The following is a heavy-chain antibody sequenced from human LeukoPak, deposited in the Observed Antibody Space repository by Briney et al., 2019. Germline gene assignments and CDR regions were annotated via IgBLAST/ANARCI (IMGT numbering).Heavy chain of an antibody. CDR2: ISAYNGNT. CDR1: GYTFTSYG. D-gene: IGHD2-2*01. J-gene: IGHJ4*02. CDR3: ARDAPYCSSTSCYREFDY. V-gene: IGHV1-18*01. Sequence: GASVKVSCKASGYTFTSYGISWVRQAPGQGLEWMGWISAYNGNTNYAQKRQGRVTMTTDTSTSTDYMELRSLRSDDTAVYYCARDAPYCSSTSCYREFDYWGQGTLVTVSS.